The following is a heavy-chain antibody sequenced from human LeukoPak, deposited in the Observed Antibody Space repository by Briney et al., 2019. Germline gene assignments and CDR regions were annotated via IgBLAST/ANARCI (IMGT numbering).Heavy chain of an antibody. D-gene: IGHD1-26*01. J-gene: IGHJ4*02. Sequence: GGSLRLSCAASGFTFSSYAMSWVRQAPGKGLEWVSAISGSGGSTYYADSVKGRFTISRDNSKNTLYLQMNSLRAGDTAVYYCASLSRELGKFDYWGQGTLVTVSS. V-gene: IGHV3-23*01. CDR2: ISGSGGST. CDR1: GFTFSSYA. CDR3: ASLSRELGKFDY.